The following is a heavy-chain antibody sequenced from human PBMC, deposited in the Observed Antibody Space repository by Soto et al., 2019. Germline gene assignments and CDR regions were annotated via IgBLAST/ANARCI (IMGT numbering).Heavy chain of an antibody. V-gene: IGHV4-30-4*01. CDR1: GGSIGSGDYY. J-gene: IGHJ6*02. Sequence: SETLSLTCTVSGGSIGSGDYYWSWIRQPPGKGLEWIGYIFYSGSTYYNPSLKSRLTISLDTSKNQFSLNLSSVTAADTAVYYCARVTPSGELYYYYGMDVWDQGTTVTVSS. CDR3: ARVTPSGELYYYYGMDV. D-gene: IGHD1-26*01. CDR2: IFYSGST.